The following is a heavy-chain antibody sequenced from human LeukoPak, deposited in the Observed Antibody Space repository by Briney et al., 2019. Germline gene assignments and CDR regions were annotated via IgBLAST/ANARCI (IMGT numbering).Heavy chain of an antibody. CDR2: ISSSSSTI. CDR3: AAVIDY. Sequence: GGSLRLSCAASGFTFSSYGMTWVRQAPGKGLEWVSYISSSSSTIYYADSVKGRFSISRDNANNSVYLQMNNLRAEDTAVYYCAAVIDYWGQGTLVTVSS. V-gene: IGHV3-48*04. J-gene: IGHJ4*02. CDR1: GFTFSSYG.